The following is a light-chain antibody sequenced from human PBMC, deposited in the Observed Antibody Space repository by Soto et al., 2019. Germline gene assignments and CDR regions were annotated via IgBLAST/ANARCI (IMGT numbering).Light chain of an antibody. J-gene: IGLJ2*01. CDR3: CSYAGSYTHVI. V-gene: IGLV2-11*01. CDR2: DVT. CDR1: SSDVS. Sequence: QSALTQPRSVSGSPGQSVTISCTGTSSDVSVSWYQQHPDKAPKFMIYDVTKRPSGVPDRFSGSKSGNTASLTISGLQAEDEADYYCCSYAGSYTHVIFGGGTKAIVL.